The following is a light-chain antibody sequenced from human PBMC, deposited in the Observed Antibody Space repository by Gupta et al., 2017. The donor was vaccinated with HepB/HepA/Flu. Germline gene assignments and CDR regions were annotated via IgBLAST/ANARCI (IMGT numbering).Light chain of an antibody. J-gene: IGKJ1*01. Sequence: DIQMTQSPSSLSASVGDRVTLTCRTSHDISNYLTWYQHKPGKAPKLLIYAASTWQSGVPSRFSGSGYGTDFTLTISNRQPEDFATYYCQQSDSTPREMFGQGTRIEIK. CDR1: HDISNY. CDR3: QQSDSTPREM. CDR2: AAS. V-gene: IGKV1-39*01.